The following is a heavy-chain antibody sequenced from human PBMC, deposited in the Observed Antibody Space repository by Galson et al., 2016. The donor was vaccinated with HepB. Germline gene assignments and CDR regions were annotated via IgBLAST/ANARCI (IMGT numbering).Heavy chain of an antibody. Sequence: SLRLSCAASGFSFSNSGMSWVRQAPGRGLEWVSGITRSGDATHYADFVKGRFTISRDNSKNTPYLQMNSLRVDDTAVYYCARGESKYYDFWSGNYYYFMDVWGRGTLVTVSS. CDR1: GFSFSNSG. CDR3: ARGESKYYDFWSGNYYYFMDV. D-gene: IGHD3-3*01. V-gene: IGHV3-23*01. CDR2: ITRSGDAT. J-gene: IGHJ2*01.